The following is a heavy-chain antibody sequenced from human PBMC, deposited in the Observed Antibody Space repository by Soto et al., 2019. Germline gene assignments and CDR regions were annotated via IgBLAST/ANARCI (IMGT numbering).Heavy chain of an antibody. V-gene: IGHV1-69*13. CDR2: IIPIFGTA. CDR1: GGTFSSYA. D-gene: IGHD1-7*01. Sequence: GASVKVSCKASGGTFSSYAISWVRQAPGQGLEWMGGIIPIFGTANYAQKFQGRVTITADESTSTAYMELSSLRSEDTAVYYCAGDELELGASDIWGQGTMVTVSS. CDR3: AGDELELGASDI. J-gene: IGHJ3*02.